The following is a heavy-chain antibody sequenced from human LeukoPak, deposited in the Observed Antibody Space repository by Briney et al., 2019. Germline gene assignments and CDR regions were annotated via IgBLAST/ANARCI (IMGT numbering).Heavy chain of an antibody. CDR2: IYYSGST. J-gene: IGHJ4*02. V-gene: IGHV4-59*01. CDR3: AREMYGSGSYYTDY. CDR1: GGSISSYY. Sequence: PSETLSLTCTVSGGSISSYYWSWIRQPPGKGLEWIGYIYYSGSTNYNPSLKSRVTISLDTSKNQFSLKLSSVTAADTAVYFCAREMYGSGSYYTDYWGQGTLVTVSS. D-gene: IGHD3-10*01.